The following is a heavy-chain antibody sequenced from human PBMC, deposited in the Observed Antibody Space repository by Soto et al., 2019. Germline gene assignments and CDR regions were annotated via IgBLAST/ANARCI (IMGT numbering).Heavy chain of an antibody. CDR1: GYTFTAYC. D-gene: IGHD3-10*01. CDR3: ARDMDYYYGSGTGNGHGV. V-gene: IGHV1-2*02. J-gene: IGHJ6*03. Sequence: QVQLVQSGAEVKKPGASVRVSCKASGYTFTAYCVQWVRQAPGQGLQWMGWINVNSGDIKYAQAFQVRVTLTGDTFTSTNYRELTRLTRDDTAVYYCARDMDYYYGSGTGNGHGVWGKETTVTV. CDR2: INVNSGDI.